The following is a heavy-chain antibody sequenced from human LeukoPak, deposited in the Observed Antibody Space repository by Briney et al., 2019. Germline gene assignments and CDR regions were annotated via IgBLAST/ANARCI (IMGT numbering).Heavy chain of an antibody. Sequence: AASVKVSCKASGYTFTSYAMHWVRQAPGQRLEWMGWINAANGNTKYSQKFQGRVTITRDTSASTAYMELSSLRSEDTAVYYCARDSSSWYFDLWGRGTLVTVSS. CDR2: INAANGNT. V-gene: IGHV1-3*01. D-gene: IGHD6-13*01. CDR1: GYTFTSYA. J-gene: IGHJ2*01. CDR3: ARDSSSWYFDL.